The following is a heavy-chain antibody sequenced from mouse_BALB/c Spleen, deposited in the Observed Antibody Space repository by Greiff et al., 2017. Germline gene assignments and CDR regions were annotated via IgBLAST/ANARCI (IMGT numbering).Heavy chain of an antibody. CDR1: GFTFSSYA. CDR2: ISSGGSYT. V-gene: IGHV5-9-3*01. CDR3: ANDYFDY. Sequence: EVQGVESGGGLVKPGGSLKLSCAASGFTFSSYAMSWVRQTPEKRLEWVATISSGGSYTYYPDSVKGRFTISRDNAKNTLYLQMSSLRSEDTAMYYCANDYFDYWGQGTTLTVSS. J-gene: IGHJ2*01.